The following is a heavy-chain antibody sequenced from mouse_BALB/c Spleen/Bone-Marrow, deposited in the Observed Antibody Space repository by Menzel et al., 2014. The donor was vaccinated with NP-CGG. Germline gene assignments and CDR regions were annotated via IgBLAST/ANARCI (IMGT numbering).Heavy chain of an antibody. CDR1: GYSSTSYW. V-gene: IGHV1-5*01. CDR3: TRVTMAMDY. Sequence: EVKLQESGTVLTRPGASVKMSCKASGYSSTSYWMHWVKQRPGQGLEWIGAIYPGNSDTSYNQKFKGKAKLTAVTSATTAYMEFNSLTNEDSAVYYCTRVTMAMDYWGQGTSVTVSS. J-gene: IGHJ4*01. D-gene: IGHD1-1*02. CDR2: IYPGNSDT.